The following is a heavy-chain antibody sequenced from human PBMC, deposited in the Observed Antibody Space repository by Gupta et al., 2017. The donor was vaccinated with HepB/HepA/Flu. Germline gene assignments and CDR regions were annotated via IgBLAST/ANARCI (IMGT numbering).Heavy chain of an antibody. CDR3: ASIFAPYGGGDCYPPD. Sequence: QVQLVQSGAEVKKPGSSVKVSCKASGGTFSSYAISWVRQAPGQGLEWMGRIIPILGIANYAQKCQGRVTITADKSTSTADMELSSLRSEETAVYYCASIFAPYGGGDCYPPDGGQGTLVTVSS. CDR2: IIPILGIA. D-gene: IGHD2-21*02. J-gene: IGHJ4*02. CDR1: GGTFSSYA. V-gene: IGHV1-69*04.